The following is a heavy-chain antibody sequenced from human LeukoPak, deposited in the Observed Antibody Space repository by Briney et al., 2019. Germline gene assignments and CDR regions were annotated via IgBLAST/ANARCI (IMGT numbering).Heavy chain of an antibody. J-gene: IGHJ6*02. CDR1: GFTFSSYS. Sequence: GGSLGLSCAASGFTFSSYSMNWVRQAPGKGLEWVSSISSSSSYIYYADSVKGRFTISRDNAKNSLYLQMNSLRAEDTAVYYCARDGAGYCSSTSCYNYYYGMDVWGQGTTVTVSS. D-gene: IGHD2-2*02. CDR3: ARDGAGYCSSTSCYNYYYGMDV. CDR2: ISSSSSYI. V-gene: IGHV3-21*01.